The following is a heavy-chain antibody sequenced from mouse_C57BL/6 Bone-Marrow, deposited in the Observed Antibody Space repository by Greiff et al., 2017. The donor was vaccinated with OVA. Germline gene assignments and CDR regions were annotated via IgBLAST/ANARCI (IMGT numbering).Heavy chain of an antibody. J-gene: IGHJ3*01. CDR3: ARVGIYDYEFAY. D-gene: IGHD2-4*01. Sequence: VKLMESGAELVKPGASVKMSCKASGYTFTTYPIAWMKQTHGKSLEWIGNFHPYNDDTKYNEKFKGKATLTVEKSSSTVYLELSRLTSDDSAVYYCARVGIYDYEFAYWGQGTLVTVSA. CDR1: GYTFTTYP. V-gene: IGHV1-47*01. CDR2: FHPYNDDT.